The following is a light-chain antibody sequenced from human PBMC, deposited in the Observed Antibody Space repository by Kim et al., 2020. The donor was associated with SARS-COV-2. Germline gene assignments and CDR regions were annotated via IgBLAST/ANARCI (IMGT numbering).Light chain of an antibody. J-gene: IGKJ4*01. CDR2: GAS. V-gene: IGKV3-20*01. Sequence: WAPVERATLACMASQSVSSSYLAWYQQKPGQAPRLLIYGASSRATGIPDRFSGSGSGTDFTLTISRLEPEDFAVYYCQQYGSSPLTFGGGTKLEI. CDR1: QSVSSSY. CDR3: QQYGSSPLT.